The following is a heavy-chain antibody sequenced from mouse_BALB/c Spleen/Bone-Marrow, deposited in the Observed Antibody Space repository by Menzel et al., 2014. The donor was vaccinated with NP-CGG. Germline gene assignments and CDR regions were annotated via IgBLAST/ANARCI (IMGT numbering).Heavy chain of an antibody. CDR3: ARRDGYR. J-gene: IGHJ2*01. D-gene: IGHD2-3*01. V-gene: IGHV1-4*02. CDR1: GYTFTSYT. Sequence: QVQLQQSAAELARPGASVKMSCKASGYTFTSYTMHWVKPRPGQGLEWIGYINPSSGYTEYNQKFKDKTTLTADKSSSTAYMQLSSLTSEDSAVYYCARRDGYRWGQGTTLTVSS. CDR2: INPSSGYT.